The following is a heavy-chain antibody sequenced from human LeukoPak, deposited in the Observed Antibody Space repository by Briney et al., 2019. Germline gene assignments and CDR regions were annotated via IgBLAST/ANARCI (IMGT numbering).Heavy chain of an antibody. V-gene: IGHV1-18*01. CDR2: ISAYNGNT. CDR3: ARPVGSSSWYLSALDI. CDR1: GYTFTSYG. Sequence: ASVKVSCKASGYTFTSYGISWVRQAPGQGLEWMGWISAYNGNTNYAQKLQGRVTMTTDTSTSTAYMELRSLRSDDTAVYYCARPVGSSSWYLSALDIWGQGTMVTVSS. D-gene: IGHD6-13*01. J-gene: IGHJ3*02.